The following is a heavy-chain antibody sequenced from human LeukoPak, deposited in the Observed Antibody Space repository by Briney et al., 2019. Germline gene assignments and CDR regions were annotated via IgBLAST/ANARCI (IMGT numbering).Heavy chain of an antibody. CDR1: GFTFSSYS. Sequence: GGSLRLSCAASGFTFSSYSMNRVRQAPGKGLEWVSSISSSSTYIYYADSVKGRFTVSRDNAKNSLYLQMNSLRAEDTAVYFCASQYTSSRIFDDWGQGTLVTVSS. D-gene: IGHD6-13*01. J-gene: IGHJ4*02. CDR3: ASQYTSSRIFDD. V-gene: IGHV3-21*01. CDR2: ISSSSTYI.